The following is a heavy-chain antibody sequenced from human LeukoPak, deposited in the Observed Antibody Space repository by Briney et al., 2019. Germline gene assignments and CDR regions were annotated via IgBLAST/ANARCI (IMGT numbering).Heavy chain of an antibody. CDR2: INSDGSIT. CDR1: GFTFTTYW. Sequence: GGSLRLSCAASGFTFTTYWMHWVRQAPGKGLVWVSHINSDGSITSYAGSVKGRFTISRDNAKNTLYLQMNSLRAEDTAVYYCARVSILWFGEPADYWGQGTLVTVSS. CDR3: ARVSILWFGEPADY. J-gene: IGHJ4*02. V-gene: IGHV3-74*01. D-gene: IGHD3-10*01.